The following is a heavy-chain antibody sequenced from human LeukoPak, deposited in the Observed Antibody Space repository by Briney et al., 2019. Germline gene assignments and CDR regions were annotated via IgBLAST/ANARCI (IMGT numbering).Heavy chain of an antibody. CDR2: IWHDGSNK. CDR1: GFTFSNYG. CDR3: ANNFDY. J-gene: IGHJ4*02. Sequence: PGRSLRLSCATSGFTFSNYGMHWVRQAPGKGLEWVAVIWHDGSNKYYADSVKGRFTVPRDNSKNTLYLQMNSLRAEDTAVYYCANNFDYWGQGTLVTVSS. V-gene: IGHV3-33*03.